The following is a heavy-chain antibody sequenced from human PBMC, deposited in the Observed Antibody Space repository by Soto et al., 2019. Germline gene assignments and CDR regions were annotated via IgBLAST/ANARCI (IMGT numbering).Heavy chain of an antibody. CDR1: GGTFSSYA. CDR2: IIPIFGTA. V-gene: IGHV1-69*06. Sequence: SVKVSCKASGGTFSSYAISWVRQAPGQGLEWMGGIIPIFGTANYAQKFQGRVTITADKSTSTAYMELSSLRSEDTAVYYCAGMYYYDSSGYYDYWGPGTLVTVSS. J-gene: IGHJ4*02. D-gene: IGHD3-22*01. CDR3: AGMYYYDSSGYYDY.